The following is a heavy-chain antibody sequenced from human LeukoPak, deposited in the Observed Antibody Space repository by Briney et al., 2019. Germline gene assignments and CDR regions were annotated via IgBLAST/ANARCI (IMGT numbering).Heavy chain of an antibody. CDR1: GFIVSSNY. CDR2: IYSGGST. J-gene: IGHJ4*02. Sequence: GGSLRLSCAASGFIVSSNYMSWVRQAPGKGLEWVSVIYSGGSTYYADSVKGRFTISRDNSKNTLYLQMNSLRSEDTAVYYCARAGGYCGRISCPYYFDYWGQGSLVAVSS. CDR3: ARAGGYCGRISCPYYFDY. V-gene: IGHV3-53*05. D-gene: IGHD2-15*01.